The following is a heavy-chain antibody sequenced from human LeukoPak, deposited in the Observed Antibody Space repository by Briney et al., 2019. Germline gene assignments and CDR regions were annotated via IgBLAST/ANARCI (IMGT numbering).Heavy chain of an antibody. J-gene: IGHJ3*02. D-gene: IGHD2-21*01. CDR1: GGTFISYA. CDR3: ARKRYCGGDCPHDAFDI. Sequence: SVKVSCKASGGTFISYAISWVRQARGEGLEWMGGIIPIFGTANYAQKSQRRLTITADESTSTAYMKLSSLRSEDTAVYYCARKRYCGGDCPHDAFDIWGQGTMVTVSS. V-gene: IGHV1-69*13. CDR2: IIPIFGTA.